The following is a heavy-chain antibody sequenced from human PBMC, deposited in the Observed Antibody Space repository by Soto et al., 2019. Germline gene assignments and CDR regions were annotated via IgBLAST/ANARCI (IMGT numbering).Heavy chain of an antibody. CDR3: ARVGAYTYGYSYYYPMDI. Sequence: GESLKISCKASGYSFTTYWIGWVRQMPGKGLEWMGIIYADDSDTRYSPSFQGQVTISADKSISTAFLQWSSLKASDTAIYYCARVGAYTYGYSYYYPMDIWGQGTMVTVSS. J-gene: IGHJ6*02. CDR2: IYADDSDT. CDR1: GYSFTTYW. D-gene: IGHD5-18*01. V-gene: IGHV5-51*01.